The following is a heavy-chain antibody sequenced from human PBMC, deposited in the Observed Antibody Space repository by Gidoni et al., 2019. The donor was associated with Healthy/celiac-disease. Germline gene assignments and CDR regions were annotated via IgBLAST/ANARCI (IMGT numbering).Heavy chain of an antibody. D-gene: IGHD3-22*01. Sequence: QLQLQESGSGLVKPSQTLSLTCAFSGGSISSSGYSWSWIRQPPGKGLEWIGYIYHSGSTYYNPSLKSRVTISVDRSKNQFSLKLSSVTAADTAVYYCARAGYYDSSGDYDYWGQGTLVTVSS. CDR1: GGSISSSGYS. V-gene: IGHV4-30-2*01. CDR3: ARAGYYDSSGDYDY. CDR2: IYHSGST. J-gene: IGHJ4*02.